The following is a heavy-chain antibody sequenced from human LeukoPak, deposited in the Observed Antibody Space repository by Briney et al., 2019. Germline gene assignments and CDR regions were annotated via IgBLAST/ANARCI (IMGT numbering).Heavy chain of an antibody. CDR3: ARGGYSHPHGY. CDR2: IKQDGSEK. J-gene: IGHJ4*02. V-gene: IGHV3-7*05. Sequence: GGSLRFSCAASGFTFSSYWMSWVRQAPGKGLEWVANIKQDGSEKYYVDSVKGRFTIYRDNAKNSLYLQMNSLRAEDTAVYYCARGGYSHPHGYWGQGSLVTVSS. CDR1: GFTFSSYW. D-gene: IGHD5-18*01.